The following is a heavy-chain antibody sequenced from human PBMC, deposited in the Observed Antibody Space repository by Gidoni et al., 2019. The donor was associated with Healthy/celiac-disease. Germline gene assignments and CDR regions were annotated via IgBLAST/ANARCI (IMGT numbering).Heavy chain of an antibody. Sequence: QVQLQASGRGLVTPSETLFTPCTVSCGSVSSGSSYWSWIRQPPGKGLEWIGYIYYSGSTNYNPSLKSRVTISVDTSKNQFSLKLSSVTAADTAVYYCARARRIYDSSGYYYSYAFDIWGQGTMVTVSS. J-gene: IGHJ3*02. CDR3: ARARRIYDSSGYYYSYAFDI. CDR1: CGSVSSGSSY. CDR2: IYYSGST. D-gene: IGHD3-22*01. V-gene: IGHV4-61*01.